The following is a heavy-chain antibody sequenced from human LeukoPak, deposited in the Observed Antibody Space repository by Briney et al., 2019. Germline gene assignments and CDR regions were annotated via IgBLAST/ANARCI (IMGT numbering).Heavy chain of an antibody. Sequence: SETLSLTCTVSGGSISSYYWSWIRQPPGKGLEWIGYIYYSGSTNYNPSLKSRVTISVDTSKNQFSLQLSSVTAADTAVYYCARALDGGALFDYWGQGTLVTVSS. CDR1: GGSISSYY. CDR3: ARALDGGALFDY. V-gene: IGHV4-59*01. J-gene: IGHJ4*02. D-gene: IGHD4-23*01. CDR2: IYYSGST.